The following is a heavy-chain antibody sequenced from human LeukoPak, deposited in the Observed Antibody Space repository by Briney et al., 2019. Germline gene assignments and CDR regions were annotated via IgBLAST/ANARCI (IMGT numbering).Heavy chain of an antibody. V-gene: IGHV3-53*01. CDR3: AREWGQWLALSYYGMDV. CDR1: GFIVSSNY. Sequence: GGSLRLSCAVSGFIVSSNYMNWVRQAPGKGLEWVSVIYGGGTTEYADSVKGRFAISRDNSKNTLYLQMNSLRAEDTAVYYCAREWGQWLALSYYGMDVWGQGTTVTVSS. D-gene: IGHD6-19*01. CDR2: IYGGGTT. J-gene: IGHJ6*02.